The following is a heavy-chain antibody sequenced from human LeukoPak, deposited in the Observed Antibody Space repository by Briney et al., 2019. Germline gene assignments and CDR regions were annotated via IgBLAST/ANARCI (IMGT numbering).Heavy chain of an antibody. V-gene: IGHV1-46*01. Sequence: GASVKVSCKASGYIFTSYYMHWVRQAPGQGLEWMGIINPSDGSTDYAQQFQGRVTVTRDTSTTTVYMELRSLRSEDTAVYYCARGYNHRGSGSYYNILDYWGQGTLVTDSS. D-gene: IGHD3-10*01. CDR2: INPSDGST. J-gene: IGHJ4*02. CDR3: ARGYNHRGSGSYYNILDY. CDR1: GYIFTSYY.